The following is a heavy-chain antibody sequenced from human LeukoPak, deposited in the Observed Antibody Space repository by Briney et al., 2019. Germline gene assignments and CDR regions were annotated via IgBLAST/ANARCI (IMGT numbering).Heavy chain of an antibody. CDR2: IKQDGSEK. CDR1: GFAFSSYW. Sequence: GGSLRLSCAASGFAFSSYWMSWVRQAPGKGLEWVANIKQDGSEKYYVDSVKGRFTISRDNAKNSLYLQMNSLRAEDTAVYYCARDQGYSYGPMDFDYWGQGTLVTVSS. J-gene: IGHJ4*02. V-gene: IGHV3-7*01. D-gene: IGHD5-18*01. CDR3: ARDQGYSYGPMDFDY.